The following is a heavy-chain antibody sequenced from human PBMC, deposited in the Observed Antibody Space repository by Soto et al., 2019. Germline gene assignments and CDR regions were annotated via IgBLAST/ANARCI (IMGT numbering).Heavy chain of an antibody. V-gene: IGHV1-18*01. Sequence: QVQLVQSGGEVKKPGASVKVSCKASGYTFRDYGISWVRQAPGQGLEWMGWISTYNGNKNYAQRFHGRVTLTTDTSTTTAYMELRSLRSDDTAIYYCARRYGDPSSAAGFDHWGQGTLVTVSS. CDR1: GYTFRDYG. CDR2: ISTYNGNK. D-gene: IGHD4-17*01. CDR3: ARRYGDPSSAAGFDH. J-gene: IGHJ4*02.